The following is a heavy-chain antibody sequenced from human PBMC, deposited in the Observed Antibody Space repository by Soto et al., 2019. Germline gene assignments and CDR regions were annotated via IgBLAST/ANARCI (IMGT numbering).Heavy chain of an antibody. Sequence: SETLSLTSPVSGGHINSYYWSWIRQPPGKGLEWIGYIYYSGSTNYNPSLQSRVTISVDTSKNQFSLKLSSVTAADTAMYYCAAPFDWPPLFDYWGQGTLVTVSS. CDR3: AAPFDWPPLFDY. CDR2: IYYSGST. J-gene: IGHJ4*02. V-gene: IGHV4-59*01. D-gene: IGHD3-9*01. CDR1: GGHINSYY.